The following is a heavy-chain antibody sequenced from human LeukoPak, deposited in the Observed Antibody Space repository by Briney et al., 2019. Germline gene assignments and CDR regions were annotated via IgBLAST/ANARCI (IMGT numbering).Heavy chain of an antibody. J-gene: IGHJ6*03. CDR1: GASISSSNYY. CDR2: IYSSGNT. Sequence: SETLSLTCAVSGASISSSNYYWGWVRQSPGKGLEWIGNIYSSGNTYYNASLKSRVTISVDTSKNQFSLKLSSVSAADTAVYFCARGGGDYYMDLWGKGTTVTVSS. V-gene: IGHV4-39*07. CDR3: ARGGGDYYMDL.